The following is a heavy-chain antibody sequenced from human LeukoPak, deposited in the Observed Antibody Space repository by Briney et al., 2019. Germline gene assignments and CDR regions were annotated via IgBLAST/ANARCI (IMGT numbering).Heavy chain of an antibody. CDR3: ARDPMYSSYWHDY. V-gene: IGHV3-66*01. D-gene: IGHD6-6*01. J-gene: IGHJ4*02. Sequence: QAGGSLRLSCAASGFSVSTFYVSWVRQAPGKGLEWVSVLYTAGPTYYADSVQGRFTISRDNSKNTLFLQMNSLRAEDTAVYYCARDPMYSSYWHDYWGQGTLVTVSS. CDR2: LYTAGPT. CDR1: GFSVSTFY.